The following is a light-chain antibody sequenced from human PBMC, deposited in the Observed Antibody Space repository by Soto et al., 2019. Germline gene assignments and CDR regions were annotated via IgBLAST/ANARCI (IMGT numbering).Light chain of an antibody. Sequence: QTVVTQPPSASGTPGQRVTISCSGSSSNIGTNTVNWYQQLPGTAPKLLIYINNQRPSGVPDRFSGSKSGTSASLAISGLQSEDEADYYCAAWDESLDGDVFGTGTKLTVL. J-gene: IGLJ1*01. V-gene: IGLV1-44*01. CDR1: SSNIGTNT. CDR3: AAWDESLDGDV. CDR2: INN.